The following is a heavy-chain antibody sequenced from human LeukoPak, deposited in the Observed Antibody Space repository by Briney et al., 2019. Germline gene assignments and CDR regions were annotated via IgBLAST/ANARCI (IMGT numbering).Heavy chain of an antibody. Sequence: ASVKVSCKASGYTFTSYGISWVRQAPGQGLEWMGWISAYNGNTNYAQKLQGRVTMTTDTSTSTAYMELRSLRSDDTAVYYCARATPQIQLWSYGMDVWGQGTTVTVSS. CDR2: ISAYNGNT. J-gene: IGHJ6*02. CDR3: ARATPQIQLWSYGMDV. V-gene: IGHV1-18*01. D-gene: IGHD5-18*01. CDR1: GYTFTSYG.